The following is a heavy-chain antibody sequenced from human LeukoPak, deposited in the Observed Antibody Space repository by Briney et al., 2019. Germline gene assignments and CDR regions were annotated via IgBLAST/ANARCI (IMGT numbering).Heavy chain of an antibody. CDR3: AKDLSQYDSSGYRYFDY. V-gene: IGHV3-48*04. Sequence: PGGSLRLSCAASGFTFSTFGMNWVRQAPGKGLEWVSYISSSSSTIYYADSVKSRFTISRDNAKNSLYLQMNSLRAEDTAVYYCAKDLSQYDSSGYRYFDYWGQGSPVTVSS. CDR2: ISSSSSTI. CDR1: GFTFSTFG. D-gene: IGHD3-22*01. J-gene: IGHJ4*02.